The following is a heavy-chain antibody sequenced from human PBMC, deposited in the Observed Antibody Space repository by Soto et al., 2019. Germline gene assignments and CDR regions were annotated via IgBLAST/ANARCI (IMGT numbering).Heavy chain of an antibody. J-gene: IGHJ6*02. V-gene: IGHV1-2*02. D-gene: IGHD3-10*01. Sequence: QVQLVQSGAQVTPPGGSVKVSCKASGYTFTGHYMHWVRQVSGKRLDHLGWLKSDNGGTYYAPKFEGRVTFTRDTATTTASMELSGLQSDDTAGYFCARDLCPFGSGSACPLYGLDIWVQGTTVVVS. CDR2: LKSDNGGT. CDR1: GYTFTGHY. CDR3: ARDLCPFGSGSACPLYGLDI.